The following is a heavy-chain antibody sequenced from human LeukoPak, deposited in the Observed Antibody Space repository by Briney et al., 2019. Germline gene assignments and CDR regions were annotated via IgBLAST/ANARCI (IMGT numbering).Heavy chain of an antibody. J-gene: IGHJ6*02. CDR1: GYSFTSYW. CDR2: IYPGDSDT. D-gene: IGHD3-22*01. V-gene: IGHV5-51*01. CDR3: ARQAYYYDSSGYYYPDYYYGMDV. Sequence: GESLKISCKGSGYSFTSYWIGWVRQMPGKGLEWMGIIYPGDSDTRYSASFQGQVTIPADKSISTAYLQWSSLKASDTAMYYCARQAYYYDSSGYYYPDYYYGMDVWGQGTTVTVSS.